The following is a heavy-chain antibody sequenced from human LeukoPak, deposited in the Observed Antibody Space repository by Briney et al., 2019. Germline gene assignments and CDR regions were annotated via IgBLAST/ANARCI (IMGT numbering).Heavy chain of an antibody. CDR2: IKQDGSEK. V-gene: IGHV3-7*03. CDR1: GFTFSSYW. Sequence: GGSLRPSCAASGFTFSSYWMSWVRQAPGKGLEWVANIKQDGSEKYYVDSVKGRFTISRDNAKNSLYLQMNSLRAEDTAVYYCAREVAGTGGYYFDYWGQGTLVTVSS. CDR3: AREVAGTGGYYFDY. D-gene: IGHD6-13*01. J-gene: IGHJ4*02.